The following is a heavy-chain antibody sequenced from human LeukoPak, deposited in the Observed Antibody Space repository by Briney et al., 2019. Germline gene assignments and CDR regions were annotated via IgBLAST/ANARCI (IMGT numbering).Heavy chain of an antibody. Sequence: GGSLRLSCAASGFTFSSYEMNWVRQAPGKGLEWVSSISSSGSSINYADSVKGRSTISRDNAKNSLYLQLNSLRAEDTAVYYCAKDRSAASGSYYLDYWGQGTLVTVSS. V-gene: IGHV3-48*03. D-gene: IGHD3-10*01. CDR2: ISSSGSSI. CDR1: GFTFSSYE. J-gene: IGHJ4*02. CDR3: AKDRSAASGSYYLDY.